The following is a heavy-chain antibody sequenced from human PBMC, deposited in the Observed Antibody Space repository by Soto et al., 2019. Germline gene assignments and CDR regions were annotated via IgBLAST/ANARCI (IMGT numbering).Heavy chain of an antibody. V-gene: IGHV3-11*01. Sequence: GGSLRLSCAASAFTFSDYYMSWIRQAPGQGLEWVAYISGDGASIYYAESVKGRFTISRDNAKGSLYLDMHSLRAEDTAVYYSARDTLKEVLATIKVFYYYFGMDVWGHGATVTVSS. CDR3: ARDTLKEVLATIKVFYYYFGMDV. D-gene: IGHD5-12*01. J-gene: IGHJ6*02. CDR2: ISGDGASI. CDR1: AFTFSDYY.